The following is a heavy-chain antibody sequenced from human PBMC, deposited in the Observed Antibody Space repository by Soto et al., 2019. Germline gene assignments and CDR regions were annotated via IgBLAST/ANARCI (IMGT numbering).Heavy chain of an antibody. Sequence: SETLSLTFTVSGDSVSSDSYFWTWIRQAPGKGLEWIAYISYTGDTNYNPSLKSRVTISVDTSTHQFFLTLTSVTAADTAVYFCARIIAGVTADLWGQAPLVTVSS. J-gene: IGHJ5*02. D-gene: IGHD2-21*02. V-gene: IGHV4-61*01. CDR1: GDSVSSDSYF. CDR2: ISYTGDT. CDR3: ARIIAGVTADL.